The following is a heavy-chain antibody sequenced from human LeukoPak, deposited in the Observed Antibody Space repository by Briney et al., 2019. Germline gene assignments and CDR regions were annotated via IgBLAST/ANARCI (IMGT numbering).Heavy chain of an antibody. CDR1: GFTFSSYG. CDR2: IKQDGSEK. J-gene: IGHJ4*02. Sequence: GGPLRLSCAASGFTFSSYGMSWVRQAQGKGRKRVSNIKQDGSEKYYVDSVKGRFTISRDNAKNSLYLQMNSLRAEDTAVYYCASELRYFDWLLSYFDYWGQGTLVTVSS. CDR3: ASELRYFDWLLSYFDY. D-gene: IGHD3-9*01. V-gene: IGHV3-7*01.